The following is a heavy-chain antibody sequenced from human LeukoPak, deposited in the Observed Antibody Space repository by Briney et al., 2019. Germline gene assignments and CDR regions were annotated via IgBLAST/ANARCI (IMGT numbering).Heavy chain of an antibody. CDR2: ISGSGGST. CDR1: GFTLSTYW. J-gene: IGHJ4*02. V-gene: IGHV3-21*01. CDR3: AADGYSSPFDY. Sequence: GGSLRLSCADSGFTLSTYWVHWVRQAPGKGLEWVSAISGSGGSTYYADSVKGRFTISRDNAKNSLYLQMNSLRVEDSAVYYCAADGYSSPFDYWGQGTLVTVSS. D-gene: IGHD5-24*01.